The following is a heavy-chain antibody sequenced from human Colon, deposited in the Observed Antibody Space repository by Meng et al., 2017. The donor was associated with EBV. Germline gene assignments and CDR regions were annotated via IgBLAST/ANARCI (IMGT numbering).Heavy chain of an antibody. V-gene: IGHV4-31*03. Sequence: QVQLPVSGPGLVKPSQTLSLTCTVSGGSVSSGGYYWTWIRQHPGKGLEWFGHIYYSGSTFYNPSLKRRVIISIDTSKNQFSLNLRSVTAADTAVYYCARVSSGWDYFDYWGQGTLVTVFS. D-gene: IGHD6-19*01. CDR3: ARVSSGWDYFDY. J-gene: IGHJ4*02. CDR2: IYYSGST. CDR1: GGSVSSGGYY.